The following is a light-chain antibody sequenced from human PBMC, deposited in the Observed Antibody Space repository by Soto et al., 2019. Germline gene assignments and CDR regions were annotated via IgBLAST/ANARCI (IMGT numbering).Light chain of an antibody. CDR1: QSVSNR. J-gene: IGKJ1*01. CDR3: QQSSDWPRT. Sequence: EIVMTQSPATLSVSPGKRATLSCRASQSVSNRLAWYQQRPGQAPRLLIYRASARATGIPARFSGSGSGTECTLTISSLQSEDFAIYYCQQSSDWPRTFGQGTKVEIK. V-gene: IGKV3-15*01. CDR2: RAS.